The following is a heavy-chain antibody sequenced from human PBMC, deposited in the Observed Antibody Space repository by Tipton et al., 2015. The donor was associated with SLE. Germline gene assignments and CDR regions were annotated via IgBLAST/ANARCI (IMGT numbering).Heavy chain of an antibody. Sequence: TLSLTCDVSGGSITSGGYSWSWIRQPPGKGLEWIGYIYYSGRASYSPPLRSRVTMSVDRSKNQFSLKLNSVTAADTVVYLCARAEYHNTPFFDYWGQGIQVAVSS. CDR1: GGSITSGGYS. CDR2: IYYSGRA. J-gene: IGHJ4*02. V-gene: IGHV4-30-2*01. D-gene: IGHD6-6*01. CDR3: ARAEYHNTPFFDY.